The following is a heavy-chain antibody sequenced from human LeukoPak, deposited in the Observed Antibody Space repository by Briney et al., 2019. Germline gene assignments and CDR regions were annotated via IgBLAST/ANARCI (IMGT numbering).Heavy chain of an antibody. CDR3: ARVEAGQQLAFSTLYGMDL. CDR1: RYTFTGYY. D-gene: IGHD6-13*01. V-gene: IGHV1-2*02. CDR2: INPNSGGT. Sequence: GASVKVSCKASRYTFTGYYMHWVRQAPGQGLEWMGWINPNSGGTNYAQKFQGRVTMTRDTSISTAYMELSRLRSDDTAVYYCARVEAGQQLAFSTLYGMDLWGQGTTVTVSS. J-gene: IGHJ6*02.